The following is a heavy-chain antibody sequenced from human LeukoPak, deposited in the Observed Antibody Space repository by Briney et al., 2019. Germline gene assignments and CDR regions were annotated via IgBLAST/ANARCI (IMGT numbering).Heavy chain of an antibody. V-gene: IGHV3-74*01. Sequence: PGGSLRLSCAASGFTFSSYWMHWVRQAPGKGLVWVSRINSDGSSTSYADSVKGRFTISRDNAKNTLYLQMNSLRAEDTAVYYCARVEYGDQYYYYYYGMDVWGQGTTVTVSS. CDR3: ARVEYGDQYYYYYYGMDV. CDR2: INSDGSST. CDR1: GFTFSSYW. D-gene: IGHD4-17*01. J-gene: IGHJ6*02.